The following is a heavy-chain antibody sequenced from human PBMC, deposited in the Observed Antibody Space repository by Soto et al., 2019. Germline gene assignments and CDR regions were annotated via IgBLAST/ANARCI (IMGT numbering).Heavy chain of an antibody. CDR1: GLPFGDNG. D-gene: IGHD3-3*02. CDR3: ARVCYGIFNDYCYMNG. Sequence: VQVVESGGGLVQPGRSLRLSCIVSGLPFGDNGLSWLRQAPGTGLEWIGFIGAKTHGGTTEYAASVKDRFTISRDDSKIIACLLRNSMKTEHTAVYYLARVCYGIFNDYCYMNGRVKGSTGTVS. J-gene: IGHJ6*03. V-gene: IGHV3-49*03. CDR2: IGAKTHGGTT.